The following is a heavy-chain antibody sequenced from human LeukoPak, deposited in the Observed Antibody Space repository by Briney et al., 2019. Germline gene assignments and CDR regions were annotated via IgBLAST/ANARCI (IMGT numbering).Heavy chain of an antibody. CDR1: GYTFTSYY. CDR2: INPSGGST. D-gene: IGHD3-22*01. V-gene: IGHV1-46*01. CDR3: ARSRSGFFVHYYDSSGYSAYFDY. J-gene: IGHJ4*02. Sequence: ASVKVSCKASGYTFTSYYMHWVRQAPGQGLEWMGVINPSGGSTSYAQKFQRRVTMTRDTSTSTVYMELSSLRSEDTAVYYCARSRSGFFVHYYDSSGYSAYFDYWGQGTLVTVSS.